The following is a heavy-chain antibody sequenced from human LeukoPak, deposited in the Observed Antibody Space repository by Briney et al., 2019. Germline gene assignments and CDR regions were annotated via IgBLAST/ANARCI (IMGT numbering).Heavy chain of an antibody. CDR3: ARVSSSGWRRFKGNDAFDI. Sequence: PGGSLRLSCAASGFTFSSYWMHWVRQAPGKGLVWVSRINSDGSSRNYADSVKGRFTISRDNAKNTLYLQMHSLRAEDTAVYYCARVSSSGWRRFKGNDAFDIWGQGTLVTVSS. V-gene: IGHV3-74*01. J-gene: IGHJ3*02. CDR2: INSDGSSR. D-gene: IGHD6-19*01. CDR1: GFTFSSYW.